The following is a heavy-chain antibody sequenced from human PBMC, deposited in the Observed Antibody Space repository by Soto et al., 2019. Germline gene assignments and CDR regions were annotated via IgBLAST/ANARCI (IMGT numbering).Heavy chain of an antibody. V-gene: IGHV4-59*01. CDR1: GGSISSYY. CDR3: ARGPGIAASNRYYYDLMAV. J-gene: IGHJ6*02. CDR2: IYYSGST. Sequence: SETLSLTCTVSGGSISSYYWSWIRQPPGKGLEWIGYIYYSGSTNYNPSLKSRVTISVDTSKNQFSLKLSSVTAADTAVYYCARGPGIAASNRYYYDLMAVSGQGSTVTGS. D-gene: IGHD6-13*01.